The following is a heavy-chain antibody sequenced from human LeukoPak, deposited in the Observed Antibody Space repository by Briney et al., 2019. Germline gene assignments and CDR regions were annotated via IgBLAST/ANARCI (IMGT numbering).Heavy chain of an antibody. CDR2: INQDGSAK. Sequence: PGGSLRLSCADSGFLFSNSWMAWVRQAPGRGLEWLANINQDGSAKTCVDSVKGRFTISRDNAKNSLYVQMNSLRAEDTAVYYCARDRGMVRGVPGYWGQGTLVTVSS. CDR3: ARDRGMVRGVPGY. CDR1: GFLFSNSW. V-gene: IGHV3-7*04. D-gene: IGHD3-10*01. J-gene: IGHJ4*02.